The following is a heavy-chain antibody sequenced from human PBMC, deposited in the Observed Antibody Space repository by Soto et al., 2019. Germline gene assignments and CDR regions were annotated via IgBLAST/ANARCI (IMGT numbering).Heavy chain of an antibody. CDR1: GCSISAYY. J-gene: IGHJ6*02. CDR3: GFGALHGLVDV. D-gene: IGHD3-10*01. Sequence: SETLSLTCTISGCSISAYYWGWIRQPPGKGLEWIGYIHPGWGANYNPSLKSRVTISLDTSKTQISLELSSMTAADAALLRQGFGALHGLVDVWGQGTTVTVSS. V-gene: IGHV4-4*08. CDR2: IHPGWGA.